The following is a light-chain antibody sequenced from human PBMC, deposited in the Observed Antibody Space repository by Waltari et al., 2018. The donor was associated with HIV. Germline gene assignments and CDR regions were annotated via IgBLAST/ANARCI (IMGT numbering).Light chain of an antibody. CDR1: NSDIGGYNY. CDR3: CSSAGTYTWV. J-gene: IGLJ3*02. CDR2: DVS. V-gene: IGLV2-11*01. Sequence: QSALAQPRSVSGSPGQSVSISCSGTNSDIGGYNYVSWYQQHPGKAPKLMLYDVSSRPSGVPDRFSGSKSGNTASLTISGLQAEDEADYYCCSSAGTYTWVFGGGTKLTVL.